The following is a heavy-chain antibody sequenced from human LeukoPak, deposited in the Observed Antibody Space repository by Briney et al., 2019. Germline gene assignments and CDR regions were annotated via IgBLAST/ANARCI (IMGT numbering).Heavy chain of an antibody. D-gene: IGHD6-19*01. Sequence: GASVRVSCKVSGYTLTELSMHWVRQAPGKGLGWMGGFDPEDGETIYAQKFQGRVTMTEDTSTDTAYMELSSLRSEDTAVYYCATDPRYSSGWYNWFDPWGQGTLVTVSS. CDR3: ATDPRYSSGWYNWFDP. V-gene: IGHV1-24*01. CDR1: GYTLTELS. J-gene: IGHJ5*02. CDR2: FDPEDGET.